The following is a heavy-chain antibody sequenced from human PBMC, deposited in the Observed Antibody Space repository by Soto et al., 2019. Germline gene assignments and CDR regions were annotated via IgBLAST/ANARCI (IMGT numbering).Heavy chain of an antibody. CDR1: GGSISSNHW. CDR2: IYHSGSS. D-gene: IGHD2-2*01. J-gene: IGHJ4*02. CDR3: SSTSSHFTGFDS. Sequence: PSETLSLTCAVSGGSISSNHWWNWVRQPPGTGLEWIGEIYHSGSSHYNPSLKTRVTISVDKSKSQFSLKLTSVTAADTAVYFCSSTSSHFTGFDSWGQGTLVTVSS. V-gene: IGHV4-4*02.